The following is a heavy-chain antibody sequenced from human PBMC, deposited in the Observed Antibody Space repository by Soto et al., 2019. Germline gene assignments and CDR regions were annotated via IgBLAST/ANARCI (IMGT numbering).Heavy chain of an antibody. CDR2: IYSGGST. CDR1: GFTVSSNY. CDR3: ARVSPVAGPYYYYYYMDV. J-gene: IGHJ6*03. Sequence: GGSLRLSCAASGFTVSSNYMSWVRQAPGKGLEWVSVIYSGGSTYYADSVKGRFTISRDNSKNTLYLQMNSLRAEDTAVYYCARVSPVAGPYYYYYYMDVWGKGTTVTVSS. V-gene: IGHV3-66*01. D-gene: IGHD6-19*01.